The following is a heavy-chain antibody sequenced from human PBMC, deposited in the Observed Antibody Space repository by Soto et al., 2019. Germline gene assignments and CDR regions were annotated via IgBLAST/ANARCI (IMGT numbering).Heavy chain of an antibody. J-gene: IGHJ6*02. V-gene: IGHV4-34*01. CDR1: GGSFSGYY. CDR3: ASGSWYRSYGMDV. CDR2: INHSGST. Sequence: QVQLQQWGAGLLKPSETLSLTCAVYGGSFSGYYWNWIRQPPGKGLEWIGEINHSGSTNYNPSLKSRVTISVDTSKNQFSLKLSSVTAADTAVYYCASGSWYRSYGMDVWDQGTTVTVSS. D-gene: IGHD6-13*01.